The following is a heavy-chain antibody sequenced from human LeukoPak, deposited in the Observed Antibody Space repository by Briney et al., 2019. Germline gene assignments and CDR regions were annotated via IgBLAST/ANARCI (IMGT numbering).Heavy chain of an antibody. CDR2: IGGSGAST. CDR1: GFTFSSFA. J-gene: IGHJ5*02. Sequence: GASLRLSCAVSGFTFSSFAMSWVRQAPGKGLEWGSAIGGSGASTYYTDSVTGRFAISRDNSKHTLYLQMNSLRAEDTAVYYCAKTPYYYGSGNNWFDPWGQGTLVTVSS. V-gene: IGHV3-23*01. CDR3: AKTPYYYGSGNNWFDP. D-gene: IGHD3-10*01.